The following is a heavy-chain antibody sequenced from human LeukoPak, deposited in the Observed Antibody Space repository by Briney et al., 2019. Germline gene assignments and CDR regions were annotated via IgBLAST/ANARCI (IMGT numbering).Heavy chain of an antibody. CDR2: VTGDNGNT. CDR1: GYTFTNYR. Sequence: ASVKVSCKASGYTFTNYRIAWVRQAPGQGLEWMGWVTGDNGNTNYAQKVQGRITMTTDTSTSTAYMELRSLRSDDTAVYYCARDFGVLLGLSSFDYWGQGTLVTVSS. V-gene: IGHV1-18*04. D-gene: IGHD2/OR15-2a*01. J-gene: IGHJ4*02. CDR3: ARDFGVLLGLSSFDY.